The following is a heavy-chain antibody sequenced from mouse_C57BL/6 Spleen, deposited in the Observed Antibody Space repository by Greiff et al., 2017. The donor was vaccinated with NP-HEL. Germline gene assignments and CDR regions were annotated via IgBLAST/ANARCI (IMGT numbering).Heavy chain of an antibody. V-gene: IGHV1-4*01. CDR1: GYTFTSYT. CDR2: INPSSGYT. CDR3: ASSSSAWFAY. D-gene: IGHD1-1*01. J-gene: IGHJ3*01. Sequence: VNVVESGAELARPGASVKMSCKASGYTFTSYTMHWVKQRPGQGLEWIGYINPSSGYTKYNQKFKDKATLTADKSSSTAYMQLSSLTSEDSAVYYCASSSSAWFAYWGQGTLVTVSA.